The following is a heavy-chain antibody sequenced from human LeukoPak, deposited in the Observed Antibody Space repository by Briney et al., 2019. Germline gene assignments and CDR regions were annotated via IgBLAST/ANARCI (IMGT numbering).Heavy chain of an antibody. CDR2: ISDSGGST. D-gene: IGHD3-22*01. J-gene: IGHJ4*02. Sequence: GGSLRLSCAASGFTFSNYWMTWVRQAPGKGLEWVSSISDSGGSTFYADSVKGRFTISRDNSKNTLHLQMNSLRAEDTAVYYCAKDGDSRGYYSTYFDYWGQGILVTVSS. CDR3: AKDGDSRGYYSTYFDY. V-gene: IGHV3-23*01. CDR1: GFTFSNYW.